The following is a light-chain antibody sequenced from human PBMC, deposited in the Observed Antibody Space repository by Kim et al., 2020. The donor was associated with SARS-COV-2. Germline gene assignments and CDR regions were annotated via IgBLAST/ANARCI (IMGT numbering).Light chain of an antibody. CDR3: TSYASGTSLV. CDR1: SSDVGGFNF. CDR2: DVN. Sequence: QSALTQPASVSGSPGQSITISCTGTSSDVGGFNFVSWYQQHPGKGPRLVIFDVNKRPSGLSSRFSGSKFGNTASLTISDLQPEDEADYYCTSYASGTSLVFGTGTKVTVL. J-gene: IGLJ1*01. V-gene: IGLV2-14*03.